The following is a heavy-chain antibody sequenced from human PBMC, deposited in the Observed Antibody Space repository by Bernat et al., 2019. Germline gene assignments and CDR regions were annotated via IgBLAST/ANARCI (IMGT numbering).Heavy chain of an antibody. Sequence: QVQLQQSGPGLVRTSQTLSLTCVISGDSVSTNTAAWNWIRQSPSRGLEWLGRTYYRSKWYNDYAVSVQGRITINPDTSKNQFSLQLKSVTPDDTAVYYCVRDSLVVGPRADFYYYYGMDVWGQGTTVTVSS. CDR2: TYYRSKWYN. J-gene: IGHJ6*02. CDR3: VRDSLVVGPRADFYYYYGMDV. V-gene: IGHV6-1*01. D-gene: IGHD2-2*01. CDR1: GDSVSTNTAA.